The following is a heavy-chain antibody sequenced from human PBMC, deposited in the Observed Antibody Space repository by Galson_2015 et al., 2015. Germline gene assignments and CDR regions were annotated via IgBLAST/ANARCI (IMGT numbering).Heavy chain of an antibody. CDR1: GFTFTSSA. CDR3: AADPQATYYYDCSAYYGD. CDR2: IVVGSGNT. D-gene: IGHD3-22*01. J-gene: IGHJ4*02. Sequence: SVKVSCKASGFTFTSSAVQWVRQARGQRLEWIGWIVVGSGNTNYTQKFQERVTITRDMSTSTAYMELSSLRSEDTAVYYCAADPQATYYYDCSAYYGDWGQGTLVTVSS. V-gene: IGHV1-58*01.